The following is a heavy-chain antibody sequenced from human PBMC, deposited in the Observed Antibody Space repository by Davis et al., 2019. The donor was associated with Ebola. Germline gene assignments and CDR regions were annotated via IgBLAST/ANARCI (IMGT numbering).Heavy chain of an antibody. V-gene: IGHV4-34*01. CDR2: VDHRGKT. CDR3: ASPHQIRDKDCFDL. D-gene: IGHD2-2*01. Sequence: PSETLSLTCALYGGSFSDYSWSLIRQPPGKGLEWIGEVDHRGKTYYNPSLKSRVTISKGTSRNYFSLQLRSVTAADTAVYYCASPHQIRDKDCFDLWGQGTLVTVSS. CDR1: GGSFSDYS. J-gene: IGHJ4*02.